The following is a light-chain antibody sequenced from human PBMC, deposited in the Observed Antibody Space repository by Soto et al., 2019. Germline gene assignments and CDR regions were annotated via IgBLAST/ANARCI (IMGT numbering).Light chain of an antibody. V-gene: IGLV2-14*01. CDR2: DVS. CDR1: SSDVGGYSY. Sequence: QSVLAQPASVSGSPGQSITISCTGTSSDVGGYSYVSWYQQLPGKAPKLMIYDVSARPSGVSNRFSGSKSGNTASLTISGLQAEDEADYYCSSYTSSSLYVFGTGTKVTVL. J-gene: IGLJ1*01. CDR3: SSYTSSSLYV.